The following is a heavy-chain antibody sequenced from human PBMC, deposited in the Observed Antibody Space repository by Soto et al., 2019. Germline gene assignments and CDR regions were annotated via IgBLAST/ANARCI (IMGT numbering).Heavy chain of an antibody. V-gene: IGHV1-69*06. CDR1: GGTFSSYA. Sequence: QVQLVQSGAEVKKPGASVKVSCKASGGTFSSYAISWVRQAPGQGLECMGGIVPIFGTANYAQKFHGSVTITADKSTSTAYMELSSLRSEDTALYYCAGQRFVVPASYYSDYWGQGTLVTVSS. CDR2: IVPIFGTA. D-gene: IGHD2-2*01. J-gene: IGHJ4*02. CDR3: AGQRFVVPASYYSDY.